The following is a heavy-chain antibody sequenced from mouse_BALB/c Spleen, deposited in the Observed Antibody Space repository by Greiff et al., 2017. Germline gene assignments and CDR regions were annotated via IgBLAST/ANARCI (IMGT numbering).Heavy chain of an antibody. CDR1: GYTFTSYW. CDR3: ARRGSSVDY. J-gene: IGHJ2*01. V-gene: IGHV1-7*01. CDR2: INPSTGYT. D-gene: IGHD1-1*01. Sequence: QVQLQQSGAELAKPGASVKMSCKASGYTFTSYWMHWVKQRPGQGLEWIGYINPSTGYTEYNQKFKDKATLTADKSSSTAYMQLSSLTSEDSAVYYCARRGSSVDYWGQGTTLTVSS.